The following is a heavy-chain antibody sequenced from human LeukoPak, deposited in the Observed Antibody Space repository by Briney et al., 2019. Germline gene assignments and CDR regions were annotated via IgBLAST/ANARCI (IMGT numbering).Heavy chain of an antibody. CDR3: ARDAIDSSGYYGQYYFDY. V-gene: IGHV4-4*07. CDR1: GGSISSYY. D-gene: IGHD3-22*01. Sequence: SETLSLTCTVSGGSISSYYWSWIRQPAGKGLEWIGRIYTSGSTNYNPSLKSRVTMSVDTSKNQFSLKLSSVTAADTAVYYCARDAIDSSGYYGQYYFDYWGQGTLVTVSS. J-gene: IGHJ4*02. CDR2: IYTSGST.